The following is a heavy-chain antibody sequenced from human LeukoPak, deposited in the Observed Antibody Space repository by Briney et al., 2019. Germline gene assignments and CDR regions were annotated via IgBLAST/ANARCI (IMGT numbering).Heavy chain of an antibody. Sequence: PGGSLRLSCATSGFTLTNFAMHWVRQAPGKGLEYVSAMSSDGGTTYYANSVKGRFTMSRDKSKNVVYLQMGSLRPDDMAVYYCARGGSLSAYDSWGQGTLVTVSS. CDR1: GFTLTNFA. D-gene: IGHD2/OR15-2a*01. CDR2: MSSDGGTT. J-gene: IGHJ4*02. CDR3: ARGGSLSAYDS. V-gene: IGHV3-64*01.